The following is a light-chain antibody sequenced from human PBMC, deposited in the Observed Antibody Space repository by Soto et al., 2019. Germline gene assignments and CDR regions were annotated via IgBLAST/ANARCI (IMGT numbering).Light chain of an antibody. Sequence: QSALTQPRSVSGSPGQPVTISGTGTSSDVGGYNYVSWYQQHPGKAPKLMIYDVSKRRSGVPDRFSGSKSGNTASLTISGLQAEDEADEYGCSYAGSYVVFCGGTKLTV. CDR1: SSDVGGYNY. CDR3: CSYAGSYVV. J-gene: IGLJ2*01. V-gene: IGLV2-11*01. CDR2: DVS.